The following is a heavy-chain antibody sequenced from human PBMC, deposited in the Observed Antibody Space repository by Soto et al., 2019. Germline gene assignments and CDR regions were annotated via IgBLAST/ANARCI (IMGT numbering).Heavy chain of an antibody. CDR1: GGTFSSYA. V-gene: IGHV1-69*13. Sequence: ASVKVSCKASGGTFSSYAISWVRQAPGQGLEWMGGIIPIFGTANYAQKFQGRVTITADESTSTAYMELSSLRSEDTAVYYCARDPQDDYGDYVRGVYWGQGTLVTVSS. D-gene: IGHD4-17*01. CDR3: ARDPQDDYGDYVRGVY. J-gene: IGHJ4*02. CDR2: IIPIFGTA.